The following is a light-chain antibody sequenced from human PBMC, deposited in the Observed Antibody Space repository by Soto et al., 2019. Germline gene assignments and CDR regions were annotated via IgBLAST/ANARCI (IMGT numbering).Light chain of an antibody. V-gene: IGKV1-39*01. CDR1: QTISRY. J-gene: IGKJ1*01. CDR2: AAS. CDR3: QQSYSTWT. Sequence: DLQLTQSPSSLSASVGARVAITCRASQTISRYLNWYQQKPGKAPKLLIYAASSLQSGVSSRFSGSGSGTDFTLTINSLQPEDFATYYCQQSYSTWTFGQGTKVEIK.